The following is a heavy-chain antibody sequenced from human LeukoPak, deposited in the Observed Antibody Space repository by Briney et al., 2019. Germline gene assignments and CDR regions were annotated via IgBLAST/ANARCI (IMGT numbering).Heavy chain of an antibody. V-gene: IGHV4-39*02. Sequence: SEALSLTCTVSGDFISSSSYYWGWIRQPPGKGLEWIVDIYYTGKTYYNPSLKSRVFISIDTPKNYFSLNLNFVTAADTAVYYCARRRYYDSTGYFEWGRGSLVTVSS. J-gene: IGHJ1*01. CDR3: ARRRYYDSTGYFE. CDR1: GDFISSSSYY. CDR2: IYYTGKT. D-gene: IGHD3-22*01.